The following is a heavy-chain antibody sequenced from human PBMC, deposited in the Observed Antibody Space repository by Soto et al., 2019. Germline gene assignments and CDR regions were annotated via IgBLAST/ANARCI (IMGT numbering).Heavy chain of an antibody. J-gene: IGHJ6*02. D-gene: IGHD2-2*01. Sequence: SETLSLTCTVSGGSISSYYWSWMRQPPGKGLEWIGYIYYSGSTNYNPSLKSRVTISVDTSKNQFSLKLSSVTAADTAVYYCARDRIVVVPAASNYYYYYGMDVWGQGTTVTVSS. CDR2: IYYSGST. V-gene: IGHV4-59*01. CDR3: ARDRIVVVPAASNYYYYYGMDV. CDR1: GGSISSYY.